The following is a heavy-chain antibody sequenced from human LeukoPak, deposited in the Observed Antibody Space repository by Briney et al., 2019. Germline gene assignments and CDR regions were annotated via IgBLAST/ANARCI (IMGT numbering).Heavy chain of an antibody. CDR2: IIPVFGTA. CDR3: ARVNRGAFDI. Sequence: SVKVSCKASGGTFSSYAISWVRQAPGQGLEWMGGIIPVFGTANYAQKFQGRVTITTDESTSTAYMELSSLRSEDTAVYYCARVNRGAFDIWGQGTMVTVSS. D-gene: IGHD3-10*01. V-gene: IGHV1-69*05. J-gene: IGHJ3*02. CDR1: GGTFSSYA.